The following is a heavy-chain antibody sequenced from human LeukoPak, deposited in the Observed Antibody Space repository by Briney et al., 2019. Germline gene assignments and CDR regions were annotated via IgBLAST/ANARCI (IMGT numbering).Heavy chain of an antibody. D-gene: IGHD2-15*01. CDR2: IYYSGST. Sequence: SETLSLTCTVSGGSISSGGYYWSWIRQHPGKGLEWIGYIYYSGSTYYNPSLKSRVTISVDTSKNQFSLKLSSGPAADTAVYYCARGYCSGGSCYSGLFDYWGQGTLVTVSS. CDR1: GGSISSGGYY. V-gene: IGHV4-31*03. CDR3: ARGYCSGGSCYSGLFDY. J-gene: IGHJ4*02.